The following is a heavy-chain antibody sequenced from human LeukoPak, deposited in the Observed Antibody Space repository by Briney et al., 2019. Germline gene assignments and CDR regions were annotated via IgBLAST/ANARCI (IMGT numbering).Heavy chain of an antibody. Sequence: GGSLRLSCAASGFTFSSYSMNWVRQAPGKGLEWVSSISSSSSYIYYADSVKGRFTISRDNGKNSLYLQMNRLRAEDTAVYYCARDLGDDPAPPVGVWGQGTTVTVSS. V-gene: IGHV3-21*01. D-gene: IGHD2-21*02. CDR1: GFTFSSYS. CDR2: ISSSSSYI. CDR3: ARDLGDDPAPPVGV. J-gene: IGHJ6*02.